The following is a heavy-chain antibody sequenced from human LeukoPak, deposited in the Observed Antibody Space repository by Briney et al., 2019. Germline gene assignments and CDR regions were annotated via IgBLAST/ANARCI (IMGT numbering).Heavy chain of an antibody. CDR1: GCTFSSYA. D-gene: IGHD3-3*01. V-gene: IGHV1-69*13. CDR3: GIGVVQILFGVENYYYMDV. CDR2: IIPIFGTA. J-gene: IGHJ6*03. Sequence: ASVKVSCKASGCTFSSYAISWVRQAPGQGLEWMGGIIPIFGTANYAQKFQGRVTITADESTSTAYMELSSLRSEDTAVYYCGIGVVQILFGVENYYYMDVWGKGTTVTVSS.